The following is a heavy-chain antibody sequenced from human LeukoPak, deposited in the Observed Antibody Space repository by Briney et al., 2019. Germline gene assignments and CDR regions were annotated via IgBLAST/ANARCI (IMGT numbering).Heavy chain of an antibody. CDR1: GGSISSSSYN. D-gene: IGHD3-10*01. Sequence: SETQSLTCTVSGGSISSSSYNWGWIRQPPTRGPEWLASVYYSGLTYYNSSLKTRVTISVDTSKNQFSLKLRSVTAADTAVYYCVRVAYGSGSRLIDCWGQGTLVTISS. CDR2: VYYSGLT. CDR3: VRVAYGSGSRLIDC. J-gene: IGHJ4*02. V-gene: IGHV4-39*07.